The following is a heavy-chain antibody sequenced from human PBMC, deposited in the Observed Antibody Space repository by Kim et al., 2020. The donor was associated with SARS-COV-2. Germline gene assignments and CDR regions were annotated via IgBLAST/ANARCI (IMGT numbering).Heavy chain of an antibody. D-gene: IGHD3-16*02. Sequence: ASVKVSCKASGYTFTNNAISWVRQAPGQGLEWMGWINTDTGNPTYAQAFTRRFVFSVDTSVTTAYLQISSLEAEDTALYYCARVIWGTYRYTDYWGQGPLVTVSS. CDR2: INTDTGNP. CDR3: ARVIWGTYRYTDY. V-gene: IGHV7-4-1*02. CDR1: GYTFTNNA. J-gene: IGHJ4*02.